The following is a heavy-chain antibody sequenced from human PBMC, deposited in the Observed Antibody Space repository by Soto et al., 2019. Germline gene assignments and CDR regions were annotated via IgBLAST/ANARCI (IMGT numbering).Heavy chain of an antibody. Sequence: QVQLVESGGGLVKPGGSLRLSCAASGFTFSDYYMSWIRQAPGKGLEWVSYISSSSSYTNYADSVKGRLTISRDNATNAPSLQMNSLRAEDPTVYYCARDTGLYGFGIWDWGQGTLVTVSS. CDR3: ARDTGLYGFGIWD. J-gene: IGHJ4*02. V-gene: IGHV3-11*05. CDR1: GFTFSDYY. CDR2: ISSSSSYT. D-gene: IGHD3-10*01.